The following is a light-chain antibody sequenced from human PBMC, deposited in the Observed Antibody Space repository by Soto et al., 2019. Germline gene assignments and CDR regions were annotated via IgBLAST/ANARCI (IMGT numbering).Light chain of an antibody. J-gene: IGLJ1*01. Sequence: QSVLTQPPSVSGAPGQRVTISCTGSSPNIGAGYDVHWYQQLPGTAPKLLIYGNSNRPSGVPDRFSGSKSGTSASLAITGLQAEDEADYYCQSYDSSLSGSWVFGTGTKLTVL. CDR2: GNS. CDR1: SPNIGAGYD. CDR3: QSYDSSLSGSWV. V-gene: IGLV1-40*01.